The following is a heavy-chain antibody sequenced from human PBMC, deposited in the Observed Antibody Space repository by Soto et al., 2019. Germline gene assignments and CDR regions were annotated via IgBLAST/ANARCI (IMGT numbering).Heavy chain of an antibody. CDR3: ARDRCTTDRCYTHPFDV. V-gene: IGHV1-18*04. CDR2: ISVYTGNT. CDR1: GFTFSCYG. D-gene: IGHD2-8*01. Sequence: VSRKVPCPYFGFTFSCYGARRVRKAPGRGLELLGSISVYTGNTKQAQKFQDTVTLTTESSTGTASLELRSLRSDDTAVYYCARDRCTTDRCYTHPFDVWG. J-gene: IGHJ6*01.